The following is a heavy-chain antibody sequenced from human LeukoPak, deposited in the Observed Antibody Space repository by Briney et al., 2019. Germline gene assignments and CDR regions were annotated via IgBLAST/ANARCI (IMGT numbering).Heavy chain of an antibody. CDR1: GYTFTSYD. D-gene: IGHD2-2*01. CDR3: ARDIVVVPAAIEANQKYYYYYGMDV. V-gene: IGHV1-8*01. Sequence: ASVKVSCKASGYTFTSYDINWVRQATGQGLEWMGWMNPNSGNTGYAQKFQGRVTMTRNTSISTAYMELSSLRSEDTAVYYCARDIVVVPAAIEANQKYYYYYGMDVWGQGTTVTVSS. J-gene: IGHJ6*02. CDR2: MNPNSGNT.